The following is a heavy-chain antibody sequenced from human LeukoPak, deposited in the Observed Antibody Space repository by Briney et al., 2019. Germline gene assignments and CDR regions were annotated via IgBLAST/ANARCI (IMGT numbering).Heavy chain of an antibody. Sequence: ASVKVACKASGYSFASYGITWVRQAPGQGPEWVGWISAYNGDTNYAQKVQGRVTLTTDTSTSTAYMELRSLRSDDTAVYYCARDGSGVWFDYWGQGTLVTVSS. V-gene: IGHV1-18*01. CDR2: ISAYNGDT. CDR3: ARDGSGVWFDY. D-gene: IGHD3-10*01. CDR1: GYSFASYG. J-gene: IGHJ4*02.